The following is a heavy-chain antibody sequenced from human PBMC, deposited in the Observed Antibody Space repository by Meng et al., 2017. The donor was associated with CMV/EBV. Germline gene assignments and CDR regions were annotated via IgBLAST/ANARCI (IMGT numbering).Heavy chain of an antibody. D-gene: IGHD2-2*01. CDR2: IKQDGSEK. Sequence: GESLKISCAASGFTFSSYWMSWVRQAPGKGPEWVANIKQDGSEKYYVDSVKGRFTISRDNAKNSLYLQMNSLRAEDTAVYYCAREDRPLVHCSSTSCRTNYYYYGMDVWGQGTTVTVSS. V-gene: IGHV3-7*01. CDR3: AREDRPLVHCSSTSCRTNYYYYGMDV. J-gene: IGHJ6*02. CDR1: GFTFSSYW.